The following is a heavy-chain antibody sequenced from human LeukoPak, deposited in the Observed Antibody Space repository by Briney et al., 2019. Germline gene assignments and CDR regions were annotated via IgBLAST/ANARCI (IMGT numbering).Heavy chain of an antibody. V-gene: IGHV4-61*02. CDR1: GGSISSGSYY. CDR3: AGGPTTGYYYYMDV. Sequence: SETLSLTCTVSGGSISSGSYYWSWIRQPAGKGLEWIGRIYTSGSTNYNPSLKSRVTISVDTFKNQFSLKLSSVTAADTAVYYCAGGPTTGYYYYMDVWGKGTTVTVSS. CDR2: IYTSGST. D-gene: IGHD3-9*01. J-gene: IGHJ6*03.